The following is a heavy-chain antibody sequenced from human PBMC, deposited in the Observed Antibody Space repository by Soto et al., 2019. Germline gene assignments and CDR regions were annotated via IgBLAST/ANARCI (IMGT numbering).Heavy chain of an antibody. CDR2: INAGNGNT. CDR1: GYTFTSYA. J-gene: IGHJ5*02. V-gene: IGHV1-3*01. CDR3: ARRVVPRDFWGPGGWFDP. D-gene: IGHD3-3*01. Sequence: QVQLVQSGAEVKKPGASVKVSCKASGYTFTSYAMHWVRQAPGQRLEWMGWINAGNGNTKYSQKFQGRVTITRDTSARTAYMGLGSLRSEDTAVYDCARRVVPRDFWGPGGWFDPWGQGTLVTVAS.